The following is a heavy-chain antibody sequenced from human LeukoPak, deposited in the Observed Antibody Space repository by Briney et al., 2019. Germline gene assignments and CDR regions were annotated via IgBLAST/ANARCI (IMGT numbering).Heavy chain of an antibody. CDR3: ARMIVGAYYFDY. J-gene: IGHJ4*02. Sequence: GSLRLSCAAFGFTFTAYNMHWIRQPPGKGLEWIGEINHSGSTNYNPSLKSRVTISVDTSKNQFSLKLSSVTAADTAVYYCARMIVGAYYFDYWGQGTLVTVSS. CDR1: GFTFTAYN. D-gene: IGHD1-26*01. V-gene: IGHV4-34*01. CDR2: INHSGST.